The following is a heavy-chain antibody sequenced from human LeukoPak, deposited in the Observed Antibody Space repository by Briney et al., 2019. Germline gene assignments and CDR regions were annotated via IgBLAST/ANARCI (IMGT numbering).Heavy chain of an antibody. CDR2: IHPNSCGT. CDR3: ARDNYYWYRGGFDY. CDR1: GYTLTVYY. D-gene: IGHD3-10*01. V-gene: IGHV1-2*06. Sequence: SVKLSCNASGYTLTVYYMHWVPQAPGKGLEYMGRIHPNSCGTNYAQKFRGRVTKPRDTSNSTAHRELSRQRSGDTAVYYCARDNYYWYRGGFDYWGQGTLVTVSS. J-gene: IGHJ4*02.